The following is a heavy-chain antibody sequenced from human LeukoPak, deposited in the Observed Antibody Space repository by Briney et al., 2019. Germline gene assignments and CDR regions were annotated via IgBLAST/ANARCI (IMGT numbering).Heavy chain of an antibody. CDR2: ISGSGGST. V-gene: IGHV3-23*01. J-gene: IGHJ6*02. CDR3: AKEGDYYDSSGYYPDYYYYGMDV. D-gene: IGHD3-22*01. CDR1: GFTFSSYA. Sequence: GGSLRLSCAASGFTFSSYAMSWVRQAPGKGLEWVSAISGSGGSTYYADSVKGRFTISRDNSKNTLYLQMDSLSAEDTAVYYCAKEGDYYDSSGYYPDYYYYGMDVWGQGTTVTVSS.